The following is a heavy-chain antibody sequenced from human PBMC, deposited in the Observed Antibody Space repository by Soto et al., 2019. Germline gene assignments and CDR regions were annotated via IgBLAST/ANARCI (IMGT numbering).Heavy chain of an antibody. V-gene: IGHV4-61*01. D-gene: IGHD3-10*01. CDR3: ARVSRGSNYFYGMDV. Sequence: SETLSLTCTVSGGSVSSGSYYWSWVRQPPGKVLEWIGYIYYSGSTNYNPSLKSRVTISVDTSKNQFSLNLISVTAADTAVYYCARVSRGSNYFYGMDVWGQGPTVTVSS. CDR2: IYYSGST. J-gene: IGHJ6*02. CDR1: GGSVSSGSYY.